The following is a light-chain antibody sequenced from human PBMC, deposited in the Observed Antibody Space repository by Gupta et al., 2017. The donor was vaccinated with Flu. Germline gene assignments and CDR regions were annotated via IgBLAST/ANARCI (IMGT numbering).Light chain of an antibody. CDR1: TSDVGSYHY. CDR2: DVT. Sequence: QSVTISCTGTTSDVGSYHYVSWYQHHPLKAPKLIIYDVTKRPSGVPDRFSGSKSGYTASLTISGLQADDEGDYYCCSFAGTFYVFGTGTEVSGL. J-gene: IGLJ1*01. CDR3: CSFAGTFYV. V-gene: IGLV2-11*01.